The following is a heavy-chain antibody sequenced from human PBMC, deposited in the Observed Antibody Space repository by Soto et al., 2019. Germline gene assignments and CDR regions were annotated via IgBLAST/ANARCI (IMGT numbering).Heavy chain of an antibody. D-gene: IGHD3-10*01. CDR2: IIPIFGTA. V-gene: IGHV1-69*01. Sequence: QVQLVQSGAEVKKPGSSVKVSCKASGGTFSSYAISWVRQAPGQGLEWMGGIIPIFGTANCAQKSQGRVTLTADDSTGTAYMALVSLRSDDTAVYYCAREMVWGVIIPTGYYYGRDVWGQGSTVIVSS. J-gene: IGHJ6*02. CDR3: AREMVWGVIIPTGYYYGRDV. CDR1: GGTFSSYA.